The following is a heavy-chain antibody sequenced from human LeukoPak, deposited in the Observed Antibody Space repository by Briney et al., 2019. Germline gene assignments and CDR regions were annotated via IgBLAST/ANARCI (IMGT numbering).Heavy chain of an antibody. D-gene: IGHD3-22*01. CDR3: ARVISDSSGYYYADYYYYMDV. J-gene: IGHJ6*03. Sequence: GGSLRLSCAASGFTFSDYYMSWIRQAPGKGLEWVSYISSSGSTIYYADSVKGRFTISRDNAKNSLYLQMNSLRAEDTAVYYCARVISDSSGYYYADYYYYMDVWGKGTTVTVSS. CDR1: GFTFSDYY. CDR2: ISSSGSTI. V-gene: IGHV3-11*04.